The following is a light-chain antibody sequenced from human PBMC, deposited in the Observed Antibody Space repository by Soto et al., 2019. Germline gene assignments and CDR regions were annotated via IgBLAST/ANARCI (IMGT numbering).Light chain of an antibody. CDR3: QQYKTFWT. CDR1: QSISSY. CDR2: LTY. Sequence: DIQMTQSPSSLSASVGDRVTITCRASQSISSYLNWYQQKPGKAPKRLIYLTYSLQTGVPSRFSGSGSGTEFTLTISSLQPDDFATYYCQQYKTFWTFGQGTKVDIK. V-gene: IGKV1-39*01. J-gene: IGKJ1*01.